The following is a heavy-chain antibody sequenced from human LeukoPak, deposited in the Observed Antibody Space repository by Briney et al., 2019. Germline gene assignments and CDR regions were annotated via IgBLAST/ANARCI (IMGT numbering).Heavy chain of an antibody. V-gene: IGHV3-15*01. CDR1: GFTFSNTW. J-gene: IGHJ4*02. CDR2: IKSKTDGGTT. Sequence: PGGSLRLSCAAPGFTFSNTWMHWVRQAPGKGLEWVGRIKSKTDGGTTDYAAPVKGRFTISRDDSKNTLYLQMNSLKTEDTAVYYCTTADGDYDRDFDYWGQGTLVTVSS. D-gene: IGHD4-17*01. CDR3: TTADGDYDRDFDY.